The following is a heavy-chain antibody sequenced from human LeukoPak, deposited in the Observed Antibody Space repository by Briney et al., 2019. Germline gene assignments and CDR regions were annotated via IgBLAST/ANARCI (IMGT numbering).Heavy chain of an antibody. D-gene: IGHD2-21*01. CDR1: GFTFSGHW. V-gene: IGHV3-7*01. Sequence: GGSLRLSCVGSGFTFSGHWMNWVRQAPGKGLEWVANIKQDGSAEYYVDSVKGRFTISRDNAKNSVYLEMKSLGADDTAMYYCVRDVAWRFDLWGQGTLVTVSS. CDR3: VRDVAWRFDL. CDR2: IKQDGSAE. J-gene: IGHJ4*02.